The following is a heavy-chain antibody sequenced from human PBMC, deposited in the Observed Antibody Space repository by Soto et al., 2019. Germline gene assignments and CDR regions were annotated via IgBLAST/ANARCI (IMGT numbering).Heavy chain of an antibody. J-gene: IGHJ3*01. Sequence: EEQLVESGGGLVKPGGSLRLSCVASGFMFETYSMNWVRQAPGKGLEWVSSISGKSSFTYYTESLRGRLTISRDNAKNSVFLLMNSLTAEDTAVYFCARDLGSSGYPDAFDLWGQGTMVTVSS. CDR3: ARDLGSSGYPDAFDL. D-gene: IGHD3-22*01. CDR2: ISGKSSFT. V-gene: IGHV3-21*02. CDR1: GFMFETYS.